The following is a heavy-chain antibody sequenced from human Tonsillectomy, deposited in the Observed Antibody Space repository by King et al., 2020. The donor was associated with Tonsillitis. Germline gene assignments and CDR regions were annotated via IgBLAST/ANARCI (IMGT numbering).Heavy chain of an antibody. CDR3: ARSIGGLGYCTNGVCYTGWFDP. CDR2: IYSGGST. D-gene: IGHD2-8*01. V-gene: IGHV3-66*01. Sequence: VQLVESGGGLVQPGGSLRLSCAASGFTVSSNYMSWVRQAPGKGLEWVSVIYSGGSTYYADSVKGRFTISRDNSKNTLYLQMNSLRAEDTAVYYCARSIGGLGYCTNGVCYTGWFDPWGQGTLVTVSS. CDR1: GFTVSSNY. J-gene: IGHJ5*02.